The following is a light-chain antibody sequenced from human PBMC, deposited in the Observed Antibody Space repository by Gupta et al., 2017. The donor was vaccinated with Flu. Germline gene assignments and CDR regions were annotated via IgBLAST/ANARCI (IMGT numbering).Light chain of an antibody. Sequence: EVVLTQSPGTLSLSPGERATLSCRASQSVYIGYLAWYQQKPGQSPRLLIYGASNRATGVPDRFSGSGSGTEFTLTISRREPEDFAVYYCQQKGCSLFTFGHGTKVDIK. CDR3: QQKGCSLFT. CDR2: GAS. CDR1: QSVYIGY. V-gene: IGKV3-20*01. J-gene: IGKJ3*01.